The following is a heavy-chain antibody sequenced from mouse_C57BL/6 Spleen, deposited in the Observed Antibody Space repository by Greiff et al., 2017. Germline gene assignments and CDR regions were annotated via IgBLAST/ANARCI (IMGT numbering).Heavy chain of an antibody. D-gene: IGHD4-1*01. Sequence: QVQLQQSGAELAKPGASVKLSCKASGYTFTSYWMHWVKQRPGQGLEWIGYINPSSGYTKYNQKFKDKATLTADKSSSTAYMQLSSLTYEDSAVYYSARSEANWDDYFDYWGQGTTLTVSS. CDR1: GYTFTSYW. CDR2: INPSSGYT. V-gene: IGHV1-7*01. J-gene: IGHJ2*01. CDR3: ARSEANWDDYFDY.